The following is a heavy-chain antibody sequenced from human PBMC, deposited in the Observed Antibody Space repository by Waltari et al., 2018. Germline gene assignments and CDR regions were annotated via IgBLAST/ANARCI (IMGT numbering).Heavy chain of an antibody. CDR2: VSHTGST. Sequence: QLQLQESGPGLVKPSETLSLTCTVSSGSISSNIYYWCWIRRPPGKGLECIGSVSHTGSTYYNPSLKSRVTISVDTSKNQFSLKLSSVTAADTAVYYCARPYFYDTSGPYDYWGPGTLVTVSS. CDR3: ARPYFYDTSGPYDY. CDR1: SGSISSNIYY. D-gene: IGHD3-22*01. V-gene: IGHV4-39*01. J-gene: IGHJ4*02.